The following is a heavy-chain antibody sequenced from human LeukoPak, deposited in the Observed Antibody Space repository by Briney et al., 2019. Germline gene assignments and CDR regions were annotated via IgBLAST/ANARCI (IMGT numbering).Heavy chain of an antibody. Sequence: GGSLRLSCAASGFTFRSYAMNWVRQAPGKGLEWVSVISGSGSSTYYADSVKGRFTISRDNAKNSLYLQMNSLRAEDTAVYYCARGFHRYCYDCGAYSVYWGQGTLVTVSS. CDR2: ISGSGSST. CDR1: GFTFRSYA. CDR3: ARGFHRYCYDCGAYSVY. V-gene: IGHV3-23*01. D-gene: IGHD3-22*01. J-gene: IGHJ4*02.